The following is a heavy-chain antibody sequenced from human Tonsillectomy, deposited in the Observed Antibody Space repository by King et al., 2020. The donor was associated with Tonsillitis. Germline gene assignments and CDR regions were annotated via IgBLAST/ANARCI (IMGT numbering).Heavy chain of an antibody. Sequence: QLQESGSGLVKPSQTLSLTCAVSGGSISSADYSWNWIRQPPGKGLEWIGYIFHPGGTYYNPSLNSRVIISMDRSNNQVSLRLTSMTAADTAVYYCARAPRSYYDLASYFDNWGQGTLVTVSS. CDR1: GGSISSADYS. J-gene: IGHJ4*02. CDR2: IFHPGGT. CDR3: ARAPRSYYDLASYFDN. D-gene: IGHD3-3*01. V-gene: IGHV4-30-2*01.